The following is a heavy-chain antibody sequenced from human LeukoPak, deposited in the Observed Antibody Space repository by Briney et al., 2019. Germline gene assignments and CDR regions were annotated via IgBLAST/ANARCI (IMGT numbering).Heavy chain of an antibody. V-gene: IGHV4-61*02. J-gene: IGHJ4*02. CDR2: IYASGST. D-gene: IGHD1-26*01. Sequence: SETLSLTCTVSGGSISSGSYYWRSIRQPAGKGLEWIGRIYASGSTNYNPSLKSRVTISVDTSKNQFSLKLSSVTAADTAVYYCARSPQGWEYYRGEFDYWGQGTLVTVSS. CDR1: GGSISSGSYY. CDR3: ARSPQGWEYYRGEFDY.